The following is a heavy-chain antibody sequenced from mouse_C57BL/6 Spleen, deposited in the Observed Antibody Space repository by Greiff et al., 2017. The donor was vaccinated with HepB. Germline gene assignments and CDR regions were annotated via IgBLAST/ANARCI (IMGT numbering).Heavy chain of an antibody. D-gene: IGHD1-1*01. V-gene: IGHV1-82*01. Sequence: QVQLQQSGPELVKPGASVKISCKASGYAFSSSWMNWVKQRPGKGLEWIGRIYPGDGDTNYNGKFKGKATLTADKSSSTAYMQLSSLTSEDSAVYFCARPLFTTVVAVYYFDYWGQGTTLTVSS. CDR2: IYPGDGDT. CDR1: GYAFSSSW. CDR3: ARPLFTTVVAVYYFDY. J-gene: IGHJ2*01.